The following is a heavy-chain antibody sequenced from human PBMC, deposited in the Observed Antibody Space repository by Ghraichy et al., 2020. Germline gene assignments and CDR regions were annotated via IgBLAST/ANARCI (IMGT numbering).Heavy chain of an antibody. CDR3: TRGGGTTSIQGV. CDR1: GFTFSSYS. CDR2: ISSSSRFI. J-gene: IGHJ6*02. D-gene: IGHD1-7*01. Sequence: GGSLRLSCAASGFTFSSYSMNWVRQAPGQGLEWVSSISSSSRFIYYADSVKGRFTISKDNAKNSLSLQMNSLRAEDTAVYYCTRGGGTTSIQGVWGQGTTVTVSS. V-gene: IGHV3-21*01.